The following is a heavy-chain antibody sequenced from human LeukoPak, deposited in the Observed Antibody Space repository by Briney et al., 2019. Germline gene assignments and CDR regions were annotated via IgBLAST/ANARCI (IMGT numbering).Heavy chain of an antibody. Sequence: PEGSLRLSCATSGLTFRTTWMHWVRQAPGKGLMWVSRMNGEGTTIDYADSVKGRFTVSRDYAKNTLFQQMNNLRTEDTALYFCATARNFRFEYWGQGSLVIVSA. D-gene: IGHD1-7*01. CDR1: GLTFRTTW. J-gene: IGHJ4*02. CDR3: ATARNFRFEY. V-gene: IGHV3-74*01. CDR2: MNGEGTTI.